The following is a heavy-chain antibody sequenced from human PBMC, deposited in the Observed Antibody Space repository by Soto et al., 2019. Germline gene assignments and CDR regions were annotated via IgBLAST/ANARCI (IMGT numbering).Heavy chain of an antibody. CDR2: ISYDGSNK. V-gene: IGHV3-30*03. CDR1: GFTFSSYG. CDR3: ALKLYGGFDY. Sequence: GGSLRFSCAASGFTFSSYGMHWVRQAPGKGLEWVAVISYDGSNKYYADSVKGRFTISRDNSKNTLYLQMNSLRAEDTAVYYCALKLYGGFDYWGQGTLVTVSS. D-gene: IGHD4-17*01. J-gene: IGHJ4*02.